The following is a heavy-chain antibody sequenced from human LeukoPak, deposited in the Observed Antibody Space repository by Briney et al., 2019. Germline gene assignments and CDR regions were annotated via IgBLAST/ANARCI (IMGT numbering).Heavy chain of an antibody. CDR1: GFTFSSYE. V-gene: IGHV3-48*03. CDR2: ISSSGSAI. Sequence: GGSLRLSCAASGFTFSSYEMNWVRQAPGKGLEWVSYISSSGSAIYYADSVKGRFTISRDNAKNSLYLQMNSLRAEDTAVYYCARDSSYYGSGSFSDWGQGTLVIVSS. J-gene: IGHJ4*02. D-gene: IGHD3-10*01. CDR3: ARDSSYYGSGSFSD.